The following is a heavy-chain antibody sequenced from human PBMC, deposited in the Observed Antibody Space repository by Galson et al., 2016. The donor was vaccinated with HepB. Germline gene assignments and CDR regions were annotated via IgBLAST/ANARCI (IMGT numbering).Heavy chain of an antibody. CDR1: GGSVSNRRYF. Sequence: SETLSLTCTVSGGSVSNRRYFWGWIREPPGKGPEWIGSVNYIGTTYFNPSLKSRVTMSVDTSKNQFSLKLSSVTAAATAVYFCERQTRSGVGRGLSQWGDHFDYWGQETLVTVSS. CDR3: ERQTRSGVGRGLSQWGDHFDY. J-gene: IGHJ4*02. D-gene: IGHD3-10*01. CDR2: VNYIGTT. V-gene: IGHV4-39*01.